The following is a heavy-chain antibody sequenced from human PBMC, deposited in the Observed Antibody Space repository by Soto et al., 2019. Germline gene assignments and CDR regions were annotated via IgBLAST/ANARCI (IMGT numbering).Heavy chain of an antibody. V-gene: IGHV3-53*04. CDR2: IYTGGNT. CDR3: ARDLTTPGMDAFDI. CDR1: GFTVSNNY. D-gene: IGHD1-1*01. Sequence: GGSLRLSCAASGFTVSNNYMNWIRQAPGKGLEWVSVIYTGGNTYYADSVKGRFTISRHNSKNTVYLQMNSLRAEDTAVYYCARDLTTPGMDAFDIWGQGTMVTVSS. J-gene: IGHJ3*02.